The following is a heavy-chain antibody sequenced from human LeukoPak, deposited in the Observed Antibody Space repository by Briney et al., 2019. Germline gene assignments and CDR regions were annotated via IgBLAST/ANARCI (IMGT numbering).Heavy chain of an antibody. CDR1: GSTLDDSV. CDR2: INWNSGNI. Sequence: QPGGSLRLSCATSGSTLDDSVMRWGRHDAGKGVEWGSIINWNSGNIRYADSVNGPFTISIDNAKNSLSLQMNSLRPEATALYYCAKGGHPTRYYYGMDVWGQGTTVTVSS. V-gene: IGHV3-9*01. D-gene: IGHD2-15*01. J-gene: IGHJ6*02. CDR3: AKGGHPTRYYYGMDV.